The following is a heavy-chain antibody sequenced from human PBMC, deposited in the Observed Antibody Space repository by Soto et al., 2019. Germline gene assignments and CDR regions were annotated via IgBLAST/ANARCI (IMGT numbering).Heavy chain of an antibody. CDR3: VRNTSSGWHLKDH. D-gene: IGHD3-9*01. J-gene: IGHJ4*02. CDR1: GFTFDDHG. CDR2: ISWNSGCI. Sequence: EVDLVESGGGLAQPGRFLRLSCVASGFTFDDHGMHWVRQIPGRGLEWVSGISWNSGCIGYAESVKGRFNSFRDNAKKSLYLEMNSLRQEDTALYYCVRNTSSGWHLKDHWGQGVQVSVSS. V-gene: IGHV3-9*01.